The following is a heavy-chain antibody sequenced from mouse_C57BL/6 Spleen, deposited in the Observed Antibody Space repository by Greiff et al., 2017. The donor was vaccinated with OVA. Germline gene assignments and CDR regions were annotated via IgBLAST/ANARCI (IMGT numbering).Heavy chain of an antibody. CDR1: GYTFTSYW. V-gene: IGHV1-61*01. CDR2: IYPSDSET. Sequence: QVQLQQPGAELVRPGSSVKLSCKASGYTFTSYWMDWVKQRPGQGLEWIGNIYPSDSETHYNQKFKDKATLTVDKSSSTAYMQLSSLTSEDSAVYYCARRVLGYDYDWFAYWGQGTLVTVSA. J-gene: IGHJ3*01. CDR3: ARRVLGYDYDWFAY. D-gene: IGHD2-4*01.